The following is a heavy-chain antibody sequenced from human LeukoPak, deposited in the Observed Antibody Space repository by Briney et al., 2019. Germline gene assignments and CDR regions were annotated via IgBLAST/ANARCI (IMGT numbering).Heavy chain of an antibody. V-gene: IGHV4-61*02. Sequence: PSETLSLTCTVSGDSISSGDYYWSWIRQPAGKGLEWIGRISSSGSTNYNPSLKSRVTISVATSKNQFSLKLSSVTAADTAVYFCARGPYSYDSSGAFDIWGQGTMVTVSS. J-gene: IGHJ3*02. CDR1: GDSISSGDYY. D-gene: IGHD3-22*01. CDR2: ISSSGST. CDR3: ARGPYSYDSSGAFDI.